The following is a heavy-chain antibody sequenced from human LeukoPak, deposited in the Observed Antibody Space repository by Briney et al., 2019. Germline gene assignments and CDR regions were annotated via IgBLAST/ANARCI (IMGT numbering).Heavy chain of an antibody. D-gene: IGHD1-26*01. CDR1: GFTFSTYA. Sequence: PGGSLRLSCAASGFTFSTYAMSWVRQAPGKGLEWVSSMSGSGVSTYYADSVKGRFTISRDNSKNTLYLQMNSLRAEDTAVYYCAKVASGTLYYFDYWGQGTLVTVSS. V-gene: IGHV3-23*01. CDR3: AKVASGTLYYFDY. CDR2: MSGSGVST. J-gene: IGHJ4*02.